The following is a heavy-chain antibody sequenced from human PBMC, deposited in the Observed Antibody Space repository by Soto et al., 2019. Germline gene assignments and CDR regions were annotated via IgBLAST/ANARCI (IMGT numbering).Heavy chain of an antibody. V-gene: IGHV3-74*01. D-gene: IGHD2-21*02. Sequence: EVQLVESGGGLVQPGGSLRLSCVASGFTFDYYWMHWVRQAPGEGLMWVSRLQTDGRHPDYADSVKGRFTISRDNAKNTLYLQMNNLRAEATAVYYCARGGDADYWGQGTLVTVSS. J-gene: IGHJ4*02. CDR3: ARGGDADY. CDR1: GFTFDYYW. CDR2: LQTDGRHP.